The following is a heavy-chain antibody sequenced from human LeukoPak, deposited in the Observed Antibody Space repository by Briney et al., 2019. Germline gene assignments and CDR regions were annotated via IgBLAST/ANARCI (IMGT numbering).Heavy chain of an antibody. CDR3: ARDRLNEARGYSGYESLRAWGFYGMDV. V-gene: IGHV1-18*01. J-gene: IGHJ6*02. D-gene: IGHD5-12*01. CDR1: GYTFTSYG. Sequence: GASVKVSCKASGYTFTSYGISWVRQAPGQGLEWMGWISAYNGNTNYAQKLQGRVTMTTDTSTSTAYIELRSLRSDDTAVYYCARDRLNEARGYSGYESLRAWGFYGMDVWGQGTTVTVSS. CDR2: ISAYNGNT.